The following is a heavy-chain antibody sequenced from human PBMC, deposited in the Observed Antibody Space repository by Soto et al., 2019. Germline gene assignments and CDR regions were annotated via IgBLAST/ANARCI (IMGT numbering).Heavy chain of an antibody. V-gene: IGHV3-21*01. D-gene: IGHD6-13*01. J-gene: IGHJ4*02. Sequence: GGSLRLSCAASGFTFSSYSMNWVRQAPGKGLEWVSSISSSSYIYYADSVKGRFTISRDNAKNSLYLQMNSLRAEDTAVYYCARTPAWYSSSWVDYWGQGTLVTVSS. CDR2: ISSSSYI. CDR3: ARTPAWYSSSWVDY. CDR1: GFTFSSYS.